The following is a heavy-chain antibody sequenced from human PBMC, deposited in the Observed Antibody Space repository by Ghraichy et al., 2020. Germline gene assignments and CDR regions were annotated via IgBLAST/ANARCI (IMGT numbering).Heavy chain of an antibody. CDR1: GLTFSSYR. D-gene: IGHD2-15*01. V-gene: IGHV3-21*01. CDR3: AKDPGYCSGGRCFPDAFVV. CDR2: IDSSSSYI. Sequence: GGSLRLSCVASGLTFSSYRMSWVRQAPGKGPEWVSFIDSSSSYIYYADSVKGRFTVSRDNTKNSLYLQMNSLRVEDTAMYYCAKDPGYCSGGRCFPDAFVVSCQGRMGTVSS. J-gene: IGHJ3*01.